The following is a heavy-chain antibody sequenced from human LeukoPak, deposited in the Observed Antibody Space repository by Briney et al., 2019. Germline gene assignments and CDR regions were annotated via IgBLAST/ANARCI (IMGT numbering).Heavy chain of an antibody. J-gene: IGHJ4*02. CDR3: ARGGEWELLLQACFDY. D-gene: IGHD1-26*01. CDR2: INPSGGST. Sequence: ASVKVSCKASGYTFTSYYMHWVRQAPGQGLEWMGLINPSGGSTSYAQKFQGRVTMTRDTSTSTVYMELSSLRSEDTAVYYCARGGEWELLLQACFDYWGQGTLVTVSS. CDR1: GYTFTSYY. V-gene: IGHV1-46*01.